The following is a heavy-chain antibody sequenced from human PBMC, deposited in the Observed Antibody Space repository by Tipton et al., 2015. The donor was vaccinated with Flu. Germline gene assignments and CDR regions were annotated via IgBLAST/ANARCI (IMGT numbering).Heavy chain of an antibody. J-gene: IGHJ6*02. V-gene: IGHV1-2*04. CDR2: INPNSGGT. Sequence: QLVQSGPEVKKPGASVKVSCKASGYTFTGYYMHWVRQAPGQGLEWMGWINPNSGGTNYAQKFQGWVTMTRDTSISTAYMELSRLRSDDTAVYYWARDIVVVPAAIEPVELNNYHYGMDVWGQGTTVTVSS. CDR3: ARDIVVVPAAIEPVELNNYHYGMDV. D-gene: IGHD2-2*01. CDR1: GYTFTGYY.